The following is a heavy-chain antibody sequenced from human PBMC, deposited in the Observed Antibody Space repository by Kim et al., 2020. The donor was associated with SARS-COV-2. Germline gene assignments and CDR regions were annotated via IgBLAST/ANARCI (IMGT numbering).Heavy chain of an antibody. D-gene: IGHD3-10*01. CDR3: ASATITMVRGVIRIPLYYFDY. CDR1: GGSFSGYY. V-gene: IGHV4-34*01. J-gene: IGHJ4*02. CDR2: INHSGST. Sequence: SETLSLTCAVYGGSFSGYYWSWIRQPPGKGLEWIGEINHSGSTNYNPSLKSQVTISVDTSKNQFSLKLSSVTAADTAVYDCASATITMVRGVIRIPLYYFDYWGQGTLVTVSS.